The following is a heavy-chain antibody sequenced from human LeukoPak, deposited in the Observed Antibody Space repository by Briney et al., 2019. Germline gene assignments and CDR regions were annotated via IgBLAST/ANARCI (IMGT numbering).Heavy chain of an antibody. CDR1: GGSISSGGYS. D-gene: IGHD6-13*01. CDR2: IYHSGST. CDR3: ARASQEQQLGF. J-gene: IGHJ4*02. Sequence: PSQTLSLTCAVSGGSISSGGYSWSWIRQPPGKGLEWIGYIYHSGSTYYNPSLKSRVTISVDRSKNQFSLKLSSVTAADTAVYYCARASQEQQLGFWGQGTLVTVSS. V-gene: IGHV4-30-2*01.